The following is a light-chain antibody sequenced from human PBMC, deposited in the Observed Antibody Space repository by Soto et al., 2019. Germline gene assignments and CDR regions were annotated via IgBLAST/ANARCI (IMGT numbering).Light chain of an antibody. Sequence: QSALTQPASVSGSPGQSITISSTGTSSDVGGYNYVSWYQQDPGKAPKLMIYEVSNRPSGVSHRFSGSKSGNTASLTISGLQAEDEADYYCISYTRSNTLVVFGGGTKLTVL. CDR3: ISYTRSNTLVV. J-gene: IGLJ2*01. V-gene: IGLV2-14*01. CDR1: SSDVGGYNY. CDR2: EVS.